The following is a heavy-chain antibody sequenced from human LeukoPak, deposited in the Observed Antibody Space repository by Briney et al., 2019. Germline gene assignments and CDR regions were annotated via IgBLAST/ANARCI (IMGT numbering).Heavy chain of an antibody. Sequence: SETLSLTCTVSGGSISSSSYYWGWIRQPAGKGLEWIGRIYTSGNTNYNPSLKSRVTISVDTSKNQFSMRLSSVTAADTAVYYCASSEWELRGMAIDYWGQGTLVTVSS. CDR3: ASSEWELRGMAIDY. D-gene: IGHD1-26*01. CDR1: GGSISSSSYY. CDR2: IYTSGNT. J-gene: IGHJ4*02. V-gene: IGHV4-61*02.